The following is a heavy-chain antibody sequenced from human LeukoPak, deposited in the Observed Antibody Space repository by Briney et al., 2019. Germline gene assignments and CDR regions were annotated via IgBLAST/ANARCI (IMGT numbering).Heavy chain of an antibody. CDR1: GFTFSIYE. D-gene: IGHD6-19*01. CDR3: AREDSSGLDY. CDR2: SSSGSTI. J-gene: IGHJ4*02. V-gene: IGHV3-48*03. Sequence: GGSLRLSCAASGFTFSIYEMNWVRQAPGKGLEWVSSSSGSTIYYADSVKGRFTISRDNAKDSLYLQMNSLRAEDTAIYYCAREDSSGLDYWGQGTLVTVSS.